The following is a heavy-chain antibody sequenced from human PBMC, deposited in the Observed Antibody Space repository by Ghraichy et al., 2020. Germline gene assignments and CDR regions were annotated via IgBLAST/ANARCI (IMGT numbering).Heavy chain of an antibody. D-gene: IGHD3-9*01. V-gene: IGHV4-31*03. CDR1: GGSISSGGYY. Sequence: SETLSLTCTVSGGSISSGGYYWSWIRQHPGKGLEWIGYIYYSGSTYYNPSLKSRVTISVDTSKNQFSLKLSSVTAADTAVYYCARARIPILTGYSRRGFFFDYWGQGTLVTVSS. CDR3: ARARIPILTGYSRRGFFFDY. CDR2: IYYSGST. J-gene: IGHJ4*02.